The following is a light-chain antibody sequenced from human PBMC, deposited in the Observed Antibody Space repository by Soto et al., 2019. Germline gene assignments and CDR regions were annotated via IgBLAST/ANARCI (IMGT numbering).Light chain of an antibody. Sequence: DIQMTQSPSSLSASVGDRVTITCRASQSIRNYLNWYQQKPGKVPKLLIYTASSLQGGVPSRFSGSGSGTDFTLTISSLQPEDFATYSCQQSYTTPHTFGQGTKVDIK. CDR2: TAS. J-gene: IGKJ2*01. CDR3: QQSYTTPHT. CDR1: QSIRNY. V-gene: IGKV1-39*01.